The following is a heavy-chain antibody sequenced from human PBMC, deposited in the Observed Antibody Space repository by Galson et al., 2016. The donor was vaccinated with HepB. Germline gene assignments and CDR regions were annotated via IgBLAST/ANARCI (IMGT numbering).Heavy chain of an antibody. J-gene: IGHJ5*02. CDR3: ARGGDYASWFDP. CDR1: GLTFSSYW. D-gene: IGHD4-17*01. V-gene: IGHV3-74*01. CDR2: INSDGSST. Sequence: SLRLSCAASGLTFSSYWMHWVRQAPGKGLVWVSRINSDGSSTSYADSVKGRFTISRDNAKNTLYLQMNSLRAEDTAVYYCARGGDYASWFDPWGQGTLVTVSS.